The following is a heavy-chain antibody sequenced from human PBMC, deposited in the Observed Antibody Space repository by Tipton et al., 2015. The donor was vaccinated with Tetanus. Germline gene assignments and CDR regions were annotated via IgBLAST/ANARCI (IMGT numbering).Heavy chain of an antibody. J-gene: IGHJ4*01. V-gene: IGHV4-34*01. Sequence: TLSLTCAVYGGSFSNYYWSWIRQPPGKGLEWIGEVHPSGSTSYNPSLKSRVIISVDTSKNQFSLKLSSVTAADSALYFCGRGTDAYKSGNYWGQGTLVTVSS. CDR3: GRGTDAYKSGNY. CDR2: VHPSGST. D-gene: IGHD5-24*01. CDR1: GGSFSNYY.